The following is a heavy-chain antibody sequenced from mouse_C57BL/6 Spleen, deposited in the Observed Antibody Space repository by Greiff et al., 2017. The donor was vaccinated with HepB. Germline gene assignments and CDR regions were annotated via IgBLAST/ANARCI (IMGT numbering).Heavy chain of an antibody. J-gene: IGHJ2*01. CDR2: INPNNGGT. CDR1: GYTFTDYN. Sequence: EVQLQESGPELVKPGASVKIPCKASGYTFTDYNMDWVKQSHGKSLEWIGDINPNNGGTIYNQKFKGKATLTVDKSSSTAYMERRSLTSEDTAVYYCARRGFYSNYVDYWGQGTTLTVSS. D-gene: IGHD2-5*01. V-gene: IGHV1-18*01. CDR3: ARRGFYSNYVDY.